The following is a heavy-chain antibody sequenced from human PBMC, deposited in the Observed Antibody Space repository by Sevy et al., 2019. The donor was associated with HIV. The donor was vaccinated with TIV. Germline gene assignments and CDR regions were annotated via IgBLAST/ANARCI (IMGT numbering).Heavy chain of an antibody. Sequence: AGSLRLSCAASGFTVSSYYMSWVHQAPGKGLEWVSVIYSGGSTYYADSVKGRFTISRDNSKNTLYLQMNSLRAEDTAVYYCARVVRKAAAGDFDYWGQGTLVTVSS. J-gene: IGHJ4*02. CDR2: IYSGGST. V-gene: IGHV3-53*01. D-gene: IGHD6-13*01. CDR3: ARVVRKAAAGDFDY. CDR1: GFTVSSYY.